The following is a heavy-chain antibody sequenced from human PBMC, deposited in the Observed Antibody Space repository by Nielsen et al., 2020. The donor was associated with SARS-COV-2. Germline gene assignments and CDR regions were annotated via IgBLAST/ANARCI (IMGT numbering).Heavy chain of an antibody. CDR3: ARDMIRGVIGRGYYYGMDV. CDR1: GYTFTGYY. J-gene: IGHJ6*02. D-gene: IGHD3-10*01. CDR2: INPNSGGT. Sequence: ASVKVSCKASGYTFTGYYMHWVRQAPGQGLEWMGWINPNSGGTNYAQKFQGRVTITRDTSASTAYMELSRLRSDDTAVYYCARDMIRGVIGRGYYYGMDVWGQGTTVTVSS. V-gene: IGHV1-2*02.